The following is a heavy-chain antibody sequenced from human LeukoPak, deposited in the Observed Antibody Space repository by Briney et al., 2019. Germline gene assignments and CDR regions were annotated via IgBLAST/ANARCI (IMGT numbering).Heavy chain of an antibody. CDR1: GYTFTGYY. D-gene: IGHD5-12*01. Sequence: GASVKVSCKASGYTFTGYYMHWVRQAPGQGLEWMGWINPNSGGTNYAQKFQGRVTMTRDTSISTAYMELGRLRSDDTAVYYCARFNSGYDGLELDYWGQGTLVTVSS. CDR3: ARFNSGYDGLELDY. CDR2: INPNSGGT. J-gene: IGHJ4*02. V-gene: IGHV1-2*02.